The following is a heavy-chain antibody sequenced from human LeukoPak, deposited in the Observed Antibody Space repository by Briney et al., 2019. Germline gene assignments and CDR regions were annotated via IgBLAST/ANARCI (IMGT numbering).Heavy chain of an antibody. CDR3: AKGGYGRGGLDP. CDR1: GFTFSSFS. Sequence: PGGSLRLSCAASGFTFSSFSMNWVRQAPGKGLEWVSYITNSGSTIYYADSVKGRFTISRDNAKNSLYLQMNSLRAEDTAVYYCAKGGYGRGGLDPWGQGTLVTVSS. V-gene: IGHV3-48*01. D-gene: IGHD4-17*01. CDR2: ITNSGSTI. J-gene: IGHJ5*02.